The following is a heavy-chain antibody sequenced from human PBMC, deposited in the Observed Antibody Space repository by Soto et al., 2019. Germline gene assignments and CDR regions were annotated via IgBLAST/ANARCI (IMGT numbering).Heavy chain of an antibody. Sequence: SETLSLTCTVYGGSFSGYYWSWIRQPPGKGLEWIGEINHSGSTNYNPSLKSRVTISVDTSKNQFSLKLSSVTAADTAVYYCARGMYSSSWLYAFDIWGQGTMVTVSS. CDR1: GGSFSGYY. D-gene: IGHD6-13*01. CDR3: ARGMYSSSWLYAFDI. CDR2: INHSGST. J-gene: IGHJ3*02. V-gene: IGHV4-34*01.